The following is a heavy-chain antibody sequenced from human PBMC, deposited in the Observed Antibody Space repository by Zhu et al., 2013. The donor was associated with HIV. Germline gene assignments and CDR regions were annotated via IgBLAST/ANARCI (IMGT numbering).Heavy chain of an antibody. CDR3: ARGAQHSWNNRKYYFDY. J-gene: IGHJ4*02. V-gene: IGHV4-38-2*01. D-gene: IGHD1-1*01. Sequence: QVQLQESGPGLVQPSETLSLICSVSNYSIGTGYYWGWIRQPPGGGLEWIGSRYHSGSVYYNPSLKNRGTISLDTSKNQFSLRVRSVTAEDTALYYCARGAQHSWNNRKYYFDYWGQGILVTVSS. CDR2: RYHSGSV. CDR1: NYSIGTGYY.